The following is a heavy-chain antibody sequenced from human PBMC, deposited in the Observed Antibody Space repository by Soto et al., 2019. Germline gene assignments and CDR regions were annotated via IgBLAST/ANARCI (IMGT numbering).Heavy chain of an antibody. D-gene: IGHD6-6*01. CDR1: GFSFSNYA. CDR2: ISTSIGAT. V-gene: IGHV3-23*01. CDR3: AKDRTVAARNFDY. Sequence: GGSLILSCAASGFSFSNYAMGWVRPSPGKGLEWVSSISTSIGATYYADSVKGRFTISRDDSKDTLYLQMNSLRAEDSAVYYCAKDRTVAARNFDYWGQGIQVTVSS. J-gene: IGHJ4*02.